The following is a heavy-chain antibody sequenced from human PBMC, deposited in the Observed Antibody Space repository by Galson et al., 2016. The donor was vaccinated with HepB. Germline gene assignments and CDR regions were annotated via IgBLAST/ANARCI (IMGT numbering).Heavy chain of an antibody. V-gene: IGHV3-7*01. Sequence: SLRLSCAAFGFIFSTYWMSWVRQVPGKGLEWVANIRQDGNEKYHAEFVKGRFTISRDNAKNSLYLQMSGLRPEDTAVYYCARDSGYCSGGSCYGDAFDVWGQGAMVTVSS. J-gene: IGHJ3*01. CDR2: IRQDGNEK. CDR3: ARDSGYCSGGSCYGDAFDV. D-gene: IGHD2-15*01. CDR1: GFIFSTYW.